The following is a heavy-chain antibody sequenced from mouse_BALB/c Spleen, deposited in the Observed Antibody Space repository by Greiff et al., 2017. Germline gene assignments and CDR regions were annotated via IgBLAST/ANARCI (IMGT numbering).Heavy chain of an antibody. CDR1: GYTFTSYW. Sequence: VQLQQSGAELAKPGASVKMSCKASGYTFTSYWMHWVKQRPGQGLEWIGYINPSTGYTEYNQKFRDKSTLTADKASSTAYMQLSSLTSEDSAVYYCARGGMNAMDYWGQGTSVTVSS. J-gene: IGHJ4*01. V-gene: IGHV1-7*01. D-gene: IGHD2-10*02. CDR3: ARGGMNAMDY. CDR2: INPSTGYT.